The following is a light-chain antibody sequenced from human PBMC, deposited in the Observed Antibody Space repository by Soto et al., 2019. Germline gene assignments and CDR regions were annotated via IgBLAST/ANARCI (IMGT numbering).Light chain of an antibody. Sequence: QSVLTQPPSVSAAPGQTVTISCSGSSSNIGKNYVSWYQQVPGTAPKLLIYDNSKRPSGIPDRFSGSKSGTSATLGITGLQTGDEADYYCGTWDSSLSAGVFGGGTKVTVL. J-gene: IGLJ2*01. CDR1: SSNIGKNY. V-gene: IGLV1-51*01. CDR2: DNS. CDR3: GTWDSSLSAGV.